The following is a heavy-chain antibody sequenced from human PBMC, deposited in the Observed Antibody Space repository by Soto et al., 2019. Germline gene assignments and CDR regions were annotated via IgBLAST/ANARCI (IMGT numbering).Heavy chain of an antibody. D-gene: IGHD3-10*01. CDR2: ISYDGSNK. CDR3: AKDLQILWFGGPGY. J-gene: IGHJ4*02. CDR1: GFTFSSYG. V-gene: IGHV3-30*18. Sequence: TGGSLRLSWAASGFTFSSYGMHWVRQAPGKGLEWVAVISYDGSNKYYADSVKRRFTISRDNSKNTLYLQMHSLRAEDTAVYYCAKDLQILWFGGPGYWGQGTLVTVPS.